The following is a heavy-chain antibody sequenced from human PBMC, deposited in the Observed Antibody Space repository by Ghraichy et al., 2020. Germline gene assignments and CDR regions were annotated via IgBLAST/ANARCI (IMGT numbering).Heavy chain of an antibody. Sequence: ASVKVSCKASGYTFTNFVLHWVRQAPGQNLEWLGLITVANGNTRYSEKFQDRVTFTRDTSANTAYMELRSLRSDDSAVYYCVREENTGDYRTVDYWGQGTLFTVSS. J-gene: IGHJ4*02. CDR3: VREENTGDYRTVDY. D-gene: IGHD3-16*02. CDR2: ITVANGNT. V-gene: IGHV1-3*01. CDR1: GYTFTNFV.